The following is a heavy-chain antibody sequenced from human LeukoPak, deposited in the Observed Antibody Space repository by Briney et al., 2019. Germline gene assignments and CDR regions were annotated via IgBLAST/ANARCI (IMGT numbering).Heavy chain of an antibody. CDR1: GFTFSSYA. J-gene: IGHJ3*02. V-gene: IGHV3-23*01. CDR3: AKEAGAYYDILTGYYISGAFDI. D-gene: IGHD3-9*01. Sequence: TGGSLRISCAASGFTFSSYAMSWVRQAPGKGLEWVSAISGSGGSTYYADSVKGRFTISRDNSKNTLYLQMNSLRAEDTAVYYCAKEAGAYYDILTGYYISGAFDIWGQGTMVTVSS. CDR2: ISGSGGST.